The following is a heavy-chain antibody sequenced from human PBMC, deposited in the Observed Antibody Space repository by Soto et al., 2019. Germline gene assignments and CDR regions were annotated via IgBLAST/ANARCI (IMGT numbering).Heavy chain of an antibody. D-gene: IGHD6-19*01. V-gene: IGHV3-23*01. CDR3: TDTWGYSSGSYYFDY. Sequence: EVQLLESGGGLVQPGGSLRLSCAASGFSFSTYAMGWVRQAPGKGLEWVSSISAGGSTTNYADSVKGRFTISRDNSXXTLYLQMTSVRVEDTGIYYCTDTWGYSSGSYYFDYWGQGTLVTVSP. J-gene: IGHJ4*02. CDR1: GFSFSTYA. CDR2: ISAGGSTT.